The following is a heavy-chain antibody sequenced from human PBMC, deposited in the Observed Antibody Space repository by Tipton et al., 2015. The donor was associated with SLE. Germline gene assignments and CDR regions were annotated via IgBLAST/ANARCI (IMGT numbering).Heavy chain of an antibody. CDR3: ARGGAWRRGGRWYFDL. CDR2: ITHSGDT. J-gene: IGHJ2*01. V-gene: IGHV4-34*01. D-gene: IGHD3-16*01. Sequence: TLSLTCDVSDYPANSDYYWTWIRQPPGEGLEWIGEITHSGDTNYNPSLKSRVTISVDTSKNQFSLKLTSVTAADTAVYYCARGGAWRRGGRWYFDLWGRGTLVTVSS. CDR1: DYPANSDYY.